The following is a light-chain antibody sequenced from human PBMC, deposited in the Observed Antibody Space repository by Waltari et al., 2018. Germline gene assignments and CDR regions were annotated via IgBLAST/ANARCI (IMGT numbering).Light chain of an antibody. J-gene: IGLJ2*01. CDR1: SSDIGAYHY. CDR2: DVS. CDR3: ASYTSGSTHVA. V-gene: IGLV2-14*01. Sequence: QSALTQPASVSGSPGQSITISCTGTSSDIGAYHYFSWYQQFPGKAPKLIIYDVSKRPSGVSNRFSGSKSGDSASLTISGLQVDDEAHYHCASYTSGSTHVAFGGGTQVTVL.